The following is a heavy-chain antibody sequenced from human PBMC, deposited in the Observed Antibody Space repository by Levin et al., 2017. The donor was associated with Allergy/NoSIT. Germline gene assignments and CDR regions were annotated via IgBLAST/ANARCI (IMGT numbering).Heavy chain of an antibody. J-gene: IGHJ4*02. V-gene: IGHV3-74*01. Sequence: GESLKISCAASGFTFSSYWMHWVRQAPGKGLVWVSLITPDGSNTDYADSVKGQFTISRDNAKNTLYLQMNSLRAEDTAVYYCARDLRGRDDYWGQGTLVTVSS. CDR3: ARDLRGRDDY. D-gene: IGHD4-17*01. CDR2: ITPDGSNT. CDR1: GFTFSSYW.